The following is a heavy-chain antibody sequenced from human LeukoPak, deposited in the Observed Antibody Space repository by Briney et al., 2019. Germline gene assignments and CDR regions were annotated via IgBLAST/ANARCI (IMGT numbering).Heavy chain of an antibody. Sequence: GGSLRLSCAASGFTFSSYFMHWVRQAPGKGLVWVSRVSNDGTYTEYADSVKGRFTISRDNAKDTLYLQVNSLRAEDTAVYYCAKSVITAPLYFDYWGQGTLVTVSS. CDR2: VSNDGTYT. V-gene: IGHV3-74*03. D-gene: IGHD2/OR15-2a*01. CDR1: GFTFSSYF. CDR3: AKSVITAPLYFDY. J-gene: IGHJ4*02.